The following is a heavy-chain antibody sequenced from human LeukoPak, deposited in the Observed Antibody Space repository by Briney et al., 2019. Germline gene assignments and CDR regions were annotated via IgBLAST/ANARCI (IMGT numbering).Heavy chain of an antibody. J-gene: IGHJ5*02. D-gene: IGHD4-17*01. CDR1: GGSISSHY. CDR3: ARHPDYGDSNWFDP. Sequence: SETLSLTCTVSGGSISSHYWSWIRQPPGKGLEWIGYIYNSGSTNYNPSIKSRVTISVDTSKNQFSLKLSSVTAADTAVYYCARHPDYGDSNWFDPWGQGTLVTVSS. CDR2: IYNSGST. V-gene: IGHV4-59*08.